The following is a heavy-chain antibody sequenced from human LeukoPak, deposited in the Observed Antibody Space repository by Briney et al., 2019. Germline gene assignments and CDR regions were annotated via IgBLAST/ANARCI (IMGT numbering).Heavy chain of an antibody. J-gene: IGHJ4*02. CDR2: INPNSGGT. CDR3: ASPIIPATPGDFDY. CDR1: GYTFTGYY. D-gene: IGHD2-15*01. V-gene: IGHV1-2*02. Sequence: GASVKVSCKASGYTFTGYYMHWVRQAPGQGLEWMGWINPNSGGTNYAQKFQGRVTMTRDTSISTAYMELSRLRSDDTAVYYCASPIIPATPGDFDYWGQGTLVTVSS.